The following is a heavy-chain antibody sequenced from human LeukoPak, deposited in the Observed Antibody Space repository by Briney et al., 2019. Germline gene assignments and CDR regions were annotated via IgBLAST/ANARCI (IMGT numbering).Heavy chain of an antibody. Sequence: ASVKVSCKASGYTFTSYYINWVRQATGQGLEWMGWMNPNSGNTGYAQKFQGRVTMTRNTSISTAYMELSSLRSEDTAVYYCASSGYTYEPYYYYMDVWGKGTTVTISS. CDR1: GYTFTSYY. D-gene: IGHD5-18*01. CDR2: MNPNSGNT. V-gene: IGHV1-8*01. J-gene: IGHJ6*03. CDR3: ASSGYTYEPYYYYMDV.